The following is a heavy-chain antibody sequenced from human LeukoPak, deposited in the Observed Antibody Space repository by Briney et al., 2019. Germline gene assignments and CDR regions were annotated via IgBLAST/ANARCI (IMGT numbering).Heavy chain of an antibody. V-gene: IGHV1-18*01. J-gene: IGHJ3*02. CDR3: ASLKGVATIPDAFDI. Sequence: GASVKVSCKASGYTFTSYGISWVRQAPGQGLEWMGWISAYNGNTNYAQKLQGRVTMTTDTSTSTAYMELRGLRSDDTAVYYCASLKGVATIPDAFDIWGQGAMVTVSS. CDR1: GYTFTSYG. D-gene: IGHD5-12*01. CDR2: ISAYNGNT.